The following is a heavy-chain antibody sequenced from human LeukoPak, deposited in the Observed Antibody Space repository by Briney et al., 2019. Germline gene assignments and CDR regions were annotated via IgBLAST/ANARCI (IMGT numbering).Heavy chain of an antibody. D-gene: IGHD3-22*01. V-gene: IGHV4-59*01. CDR1: GGSISSYY. Sequence: SETLSLTCTVSGGSISSYYWSWIRQPPGKGLEWIGYIYYSGSTNYNPSLKSRVTISVDTSKNQFSLKLSSVTAADTAVYYCARIQVGSSGYYDYWGQGTLATVSS. CDR3: ARIQVGSSGYYDY. CDR2: IYYSGST. J-gene: IGHJ4*02.